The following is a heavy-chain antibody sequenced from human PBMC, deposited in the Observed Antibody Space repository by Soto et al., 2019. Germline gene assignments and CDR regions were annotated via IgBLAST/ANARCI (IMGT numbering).Heavy chain of an antibody. J-gene: IGHJ4*02. CDR1: GFTFSSYG. CDR3: ARGNYENSGYLDY. D-gene: IGHD3-22*01. CDR2: IWYNGSNK. V-gene: IGHV3-33*01. Sequence: PGGSLRLSCAASGFTFSSYGMHWVRQAPGKGLEWVAVIWYNGSNKYYVDSVKGRFTISRDNSKNTLYLQMNDLRAEDTAVYYCARGNYENSGYLDYWGQGTLVTVSS.